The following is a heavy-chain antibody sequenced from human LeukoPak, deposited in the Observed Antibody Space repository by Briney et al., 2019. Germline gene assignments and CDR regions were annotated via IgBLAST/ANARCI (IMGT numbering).Heavy chain of an antibody. V-gene: IGHV4-30-2*01. CDR1: GGSISSGNYY. D-gene: IGHD6-13*01. J-gene: IGHJ4*02. Sequence: SETLSLTCTVSGGSISSGNYYWSWIRQPPGKGLEWIGYIHDTGSTYYNPSLKSRVTISIDRSENHFSLKLSSVTAADTAVYYCASSSWYTSPADWGQGTLVTVSS. CDR3: ASSSWYTSPAD. CDR2: IHDTGST.